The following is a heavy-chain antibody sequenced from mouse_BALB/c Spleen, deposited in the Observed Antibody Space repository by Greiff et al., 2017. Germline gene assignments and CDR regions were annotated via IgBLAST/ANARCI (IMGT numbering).Heavy chain of an antibody. CDR2: INPSTGYT. CDR3: ARSLTVAHFDV. V-gene: IGHV1-7*01. J-gene: IGHJ1*01. CDR1: GYTFTSYW. D-gene: IGHD1-1*01. Sequence: VQLQQSGAELAKPGASVKMSCKASGYTFTSYWMHWVKQRPGQGLEWIGYINPSTGYTEYNQKFKDKATLTADKSSSTAYMQLSSLTSEDSAVYYCARSLTVAHFDVWGAGTTVTVSS.